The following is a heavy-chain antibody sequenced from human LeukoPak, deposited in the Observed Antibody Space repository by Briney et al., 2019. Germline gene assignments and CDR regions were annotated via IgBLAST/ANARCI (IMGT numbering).Heavy chain of an antibody. CDR2: INHSGST. CDR3: ARGPRIVGATLDY. D-gene: IGHD1-26*01. Sequence: PSETLSLTRAVYGGSFSGYYWSWIRQPPGKGLEWIGEINHSGSTNYNPSLKSRVTISVDTSKNQFSLKLSSVTAADTAVYYCARGPRIVGATLDYWGQGTLVTVSS. V-gene: IGHV4-34*01. CDR1: GGSFSGYY. J-gene: IGHJ4*02.